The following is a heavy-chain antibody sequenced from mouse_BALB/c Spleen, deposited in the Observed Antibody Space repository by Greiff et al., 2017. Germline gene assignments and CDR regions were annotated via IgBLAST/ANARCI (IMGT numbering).Heavy chain of an antibody. CDR1: GYSITSGYY. CDR3: AREGDYDGAMDY. V-gene: IGHV3-6*02. D-gene: IGHD2-4*01. Sequence: EVQLVESGPGLVKPSQSLSLTCSVTGYSITSGYYWNWIRQFPGNKLEWMGYISYDGSNNYNPSLKNRISITRDTSKNQFFLKLNSVTTEDTATYYCAREGDYDGAMDYWGQGTSVTVSS. CDR2: ISYDGSN. J-gene: IGHJ4*01.